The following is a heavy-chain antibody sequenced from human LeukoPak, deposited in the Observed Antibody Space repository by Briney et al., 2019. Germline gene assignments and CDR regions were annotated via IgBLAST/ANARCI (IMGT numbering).Heavy chain of an antibody. Sequence: ASVKVSCKASGYTFTGYYMHWVRQAPGQGLEWMGWINPNSGGTNYAQKFQGRVTMTRDTSISTAYMELSRLRSDDTAVYYCARDLGPSEDTFPWGYCSSTSCSIDYWGQGTLVTVSS. CDR1: GYTFTGYY. J-gene: IGHJ4*02. V-gene: IGHV1-2*02. CDR2: INPNSGGT. CDR3: ARDLGPSEDTFPWGYCSSTSCSIDY. D-gene: IGHD2-2*01.